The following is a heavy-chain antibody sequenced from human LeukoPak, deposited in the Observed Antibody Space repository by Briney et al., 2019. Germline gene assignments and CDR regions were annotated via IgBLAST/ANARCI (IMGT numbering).Heavy chain of an antibody. D-gene: IGHD5-12*01. CDR1: GGSITSDSYY. V-gene: IGHV4-39*01. Sequence: SETLSLTCTVSGGSITSDSYYWVWVRQPPGKGLEWTGSIMYGGTTFYSSSLQSRITLSMDASKNQFSLRLTSVTAADRAVYYCARLGTYSGNLFNNWGQGTLVTVSS. CDR2: IMYGGTT. J-gene: IGHJ4*02. CDR3: ARLGTYSGNLFNN.